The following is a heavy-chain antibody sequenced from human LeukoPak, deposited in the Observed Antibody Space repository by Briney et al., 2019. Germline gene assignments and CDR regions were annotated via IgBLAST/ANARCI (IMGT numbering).Heavy chain of an antibody. V-gene: IGHV1-8*01. CDR1: GYTFTSYD. J-gene: IGHJ6*03. D-gene: IGHD6-6*01. Sequence: ASVKVSCKASGYTFTSYDINWVRQATGQGLEWMGWMNHNSGNTGYAQKFEGRVTMTRNTSISTAYMELSSLRSEDTAVYYCARGRVAARRGYYYYYYMDVWGKGTTVTVSS. CDR3: ARGRVAARRGYYYYYYMDV. CDR2: MNHNSGNT.